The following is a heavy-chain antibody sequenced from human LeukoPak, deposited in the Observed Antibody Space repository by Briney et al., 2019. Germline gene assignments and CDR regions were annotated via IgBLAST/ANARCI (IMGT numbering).Heavy chain of an antibody. CDR2: IYHSGST. CDR3: AKALSYDFWSGRPFDY. D-gene: IGHD3-3*01. Sequence: PSETLSLTCTVSGYSISSGYYWGWIRQPPGKGLEWIGSIYHSGSTYYNPSLKSRVTISVDTSTNQFSLKLSSVTAADTAVYYCAKALSYDFWSGRPFDYWGQGTLVTVSS. CDR1: GYSISSGYY. J-gene: IGHJ4*02. V-gene: IGHV4-38-2*02.